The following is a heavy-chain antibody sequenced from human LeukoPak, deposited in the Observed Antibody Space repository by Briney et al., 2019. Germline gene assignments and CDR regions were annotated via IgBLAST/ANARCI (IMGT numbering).Heavy chain of an antibody. CDR1: GFTFSSYA. V-gene: IGHV3-64*02. CDR2: MDDTGAHT. Sequence: GGSLRLSCAASGFTFSSYAMQWVRQAPDKRLEYVSGMDDTGAHTYYADPVKGRFTMSRDNSRDTPYLQMDSLRPEDTAVYYCARDGKAKNDYWGQGTLVTVST. CDR3: ARDGKAKNDY. D-gene: IGHD1-26*01. J-gene: IGHJ4*02.